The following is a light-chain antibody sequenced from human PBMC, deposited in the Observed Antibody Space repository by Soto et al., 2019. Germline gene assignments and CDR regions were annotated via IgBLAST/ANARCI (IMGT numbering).Light chain of an antibody. CDR2: GAS. CDR1: QSVSSNF. Sequence: EIVLTQSPGTLSLCPGERATLSCRASQSVSSNFLAWYQQKPGQAPRLLIYGASNKATGVPDRFSGSGSGTDFTLTISRLEPEDFAVYYCQQYGRSSLTFGGGTKVDIK. V-gene: IGKV3-20*01. CDR3: QQYGRSSLT. J-gene: IGKJ4*01.